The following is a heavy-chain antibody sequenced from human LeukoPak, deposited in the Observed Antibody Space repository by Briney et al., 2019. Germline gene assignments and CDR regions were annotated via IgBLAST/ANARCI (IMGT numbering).Heavy chain of an antibody. CDR2: ISYDGSNK. CDR1: GFTFSSYA. CDR3: ARDSGCSSTSCYPGYGPYYYYYYMDV. J-gene: IGHJ6*03. Sequence: GGSLRLSCAASGFTFSSYAMHWVRQAPGKGLEWVAVISYDGSNKYYADSVKGRFTISRDNSKNTLYLQMNSLRAENTAVYYCARDSGCSSTSCYPGYGPYYYYYYMDVWGKGTTVTVSS. V-gene: IGHV3-30-3*01. D-gene: IGHD2-2*01.